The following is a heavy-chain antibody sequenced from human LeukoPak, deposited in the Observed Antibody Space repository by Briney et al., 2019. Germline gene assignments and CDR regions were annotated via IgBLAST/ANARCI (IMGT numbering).Heavy chain of an antibody. CDR1: GFTFSSYW. V-gene: IGHV3-7*03. Sequence: PGGSLRLSCAASGFTFSSYWMSWVRQAPGKGLEWVANIKQDGSEKYYVDSVKGRFTISRGNAKNSLYLQMNSLRAEDTAVYYCARAGAYCGGDCYARTYDAFDIWGQGTMVTVSS. CDR2: IKQDGSEK. CDR3: ARAGAYCGGDCYARTYDAFDI. J-gene: IGHJ3*02. D-gene: IGHD2-21*02.